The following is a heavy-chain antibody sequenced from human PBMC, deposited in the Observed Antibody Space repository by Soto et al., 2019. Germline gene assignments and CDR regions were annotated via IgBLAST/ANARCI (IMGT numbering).Heavy chain of an antibody. D-gene: IGHD6-6*01. CDR3: ARNVRYYYMDV. V-gene: IGHV4-59*08. CDR1: GCSISSYY. J-gene: IGHJ6*03. Sequence: SETLSLTCTVSGCSISSYYWSWIRQPPGKGLEWIGYIYYSGSTNYNPSLKSRVTISVDTSKNQFSLKLSSVTAADTAVYYCARNVRYYYMDVWGKGTTVTVSS. CDR2: IYYSGST.